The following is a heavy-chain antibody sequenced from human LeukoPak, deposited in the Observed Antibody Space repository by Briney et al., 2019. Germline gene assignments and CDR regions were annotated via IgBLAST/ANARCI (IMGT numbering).Heavy chain of an antibody. D-gene: IGHD2-2*01. Sequence: SETLSLTCTVSGDSISSYYWSWIRQPPGKGLEWIGYIYYRGNTNYNPSLKSRATMSVDTSKNQFPLKLSSVTAADTAVYYCARGTTSFTPDYWGQGTLVSVSS. J-gene: IGHJ4*02. CDR2: IYYRGNT. CDR1: GDSISSYY. V-gene: IGHV4-59*12. CDR3: ARGTTSFTPDY.